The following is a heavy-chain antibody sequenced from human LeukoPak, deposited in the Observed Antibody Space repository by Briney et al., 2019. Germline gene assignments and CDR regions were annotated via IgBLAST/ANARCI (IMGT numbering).Heavy chain of an antibody. CDR1: GGSLTNYY. V-gene: IGHV4-59*12. D-gene: IGHD3-9*01. Sequence: PSETLSLTCTVSGGSLTNYYWSWIRQPPGKGLEWIGYIYYSGSTNYNPSLKSRVTISADTSKNQFSLKLRSVTAADTAVYYCARGDYYDILLLTDYWGQGTLVTVSS. J-gene: IGHJ4*02. CDR3: ARGDYYDILLLTDY. CDR2: IYYSGST.